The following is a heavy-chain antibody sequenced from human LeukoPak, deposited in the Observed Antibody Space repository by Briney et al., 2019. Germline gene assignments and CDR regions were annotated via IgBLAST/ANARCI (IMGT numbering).Heavy chain of an antibody. CDR1: GYTFTSYG. J-gene: IGHJ2*01. CDR2: ISAYNGNT. D-gene: IGHD2-21*02. Sequence: GASVKVSCKASGYTFTSYGISWVLQAPGQGLEWMGWISAYNGNTNYAQKLQGRVTMTTDTSTSTAYMELRSLRSDDTAVYYCARVPPFCSGGDCYYWYFDLWGRGTLVTVSS. CDR3: ARVPPFCSGGDCYYWYFDL. V-gene: IGHV1-18*01.